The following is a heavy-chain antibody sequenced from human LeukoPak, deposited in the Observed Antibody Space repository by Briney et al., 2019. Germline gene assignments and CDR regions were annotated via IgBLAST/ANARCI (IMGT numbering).Heavy chain of an antibody. CDR3: ARDPGLGEPRAFDI. Sequence: SVKVSCKASGGTFSSYAISWVRQAPGQGLEWMGGIIPIFGTANYAQKFQGRVTITTDESTSTAYMELSSLRSEDTAAYYCARDPGLGEPRAFDIWGQGTMVTVSS. V-gene: IGHV1-69*05. J-gene: IGHJ3*02. D-gene: IGHD3-16*01. CDR2: IIPIFGTA. CDR1: GGTFSSYA.